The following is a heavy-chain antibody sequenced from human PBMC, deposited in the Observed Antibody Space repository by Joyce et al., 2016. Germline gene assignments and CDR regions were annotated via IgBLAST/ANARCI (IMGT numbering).Heavy chain of an antibody. CDR2: LSSSSSYI. V-gene: IGHV3-21*01. CDR3: ARSSYTNGIFDY. J-gene: IGHJ4*02. Sequence: EVQLVESGGGLVKPGGSLRLSCAASGFTFSSYSMSWVRQAPVKGLGCVSSLSSSSSYIKYTDSVKGRFTISRDNAKNSLYLQMNSLRVEDTAVYYCARSSYTNGIFDYWGQGTLVTVSS. D-gene: IGHD2-8*01. CDR1: GFTFSSYS.